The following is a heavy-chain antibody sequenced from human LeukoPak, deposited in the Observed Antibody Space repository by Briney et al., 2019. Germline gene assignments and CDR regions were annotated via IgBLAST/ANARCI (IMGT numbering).Heavy chain of an antibody. V-gene: IGHV3-15*01. J-gene: IGHJ4*02. D-gene: IGHD1-26*01. Sequence: GGSLRLSCAASGFTFSKAWMNWVRQAPGKGLEWVGRIKSKTDGGTTDYTAPVKGRFTISRDGSKNTVYLQMNSLKTEDTAMYYCARIMGTIGVWGQGTLVTVSS. CDR1: GFTFSKAW. CDR3: ARIMGTIGV. CDR2: IKSKTDGGTT.